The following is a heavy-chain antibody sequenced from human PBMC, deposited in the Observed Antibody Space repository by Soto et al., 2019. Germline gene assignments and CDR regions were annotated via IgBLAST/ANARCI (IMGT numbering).Heavy chain of an antibody. Sequence: QVQLVESGGGVVQPGRSLRLSCAASGFTFSSYGMHWVRQAPGKGLERVAVIWYDGSNKYYADSVKGRFTISRDNSKNTLYLQMNSLRAEDTAVYYWARDYLVVPHRVIDYWGQGTLVTVSS. CDR2: IWYDGSNK. CDR3: ARDYLVVPHRVIDY. J-gene: IGHJ4*02. CDR1: GFTFSSYG. D-gene: IGHD2-2*01. V-gene: IGHV3-33*01.